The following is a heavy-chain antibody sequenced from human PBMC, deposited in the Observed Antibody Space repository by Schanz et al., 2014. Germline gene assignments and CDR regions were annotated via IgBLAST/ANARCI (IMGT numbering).Heavy chain of an antibody. Sequence: DVHLLESGGGLVQPGGSLRLSCAASEFTFSDYWMSWVRQAPGKGPEWVANIKHDGSVKDYVDSVEGRFTISRDNAKRSLFLQMNSLRVEDTAVYYCVRDSFFAFDYWGQGTLVTVSS. CDR3: VRDSFFAFDY. D-gene: IGHD3-3*01. V-gene: IGHV3-7*01. CDR1: EFTFSDYW. J-gene: IGHJ4*02. CDR2: IKHDGSVK.